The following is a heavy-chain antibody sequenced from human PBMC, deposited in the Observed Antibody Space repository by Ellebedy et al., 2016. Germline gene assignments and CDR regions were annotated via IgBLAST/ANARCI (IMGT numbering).Heavy chain of an antibody. V-gene: IGHV4-59*08. CDR2: ILYSGST. Sequence: SETLSLTCTVSGDSISNYYWSWIRQPPGKGLEWVEYILYSGSTNNNPSLKSRVTTSLDTSKNQFSLKLSSVTAADTAVYYCARQDYSYYYMDVWGKGTTVTVSS. CDR1: GDSISNYY. J-gene: IGHJ6*03. CDR3: ARQDYSYYYMDV.